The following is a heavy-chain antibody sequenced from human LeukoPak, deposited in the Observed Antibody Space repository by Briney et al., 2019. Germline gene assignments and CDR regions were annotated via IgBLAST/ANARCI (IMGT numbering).Heavy chain of an antibody. CDR2: ICYSGST. CDR3: ARQEWLSVDY. CDR1: GGSISSYY. Sequence: PSETLSLTCTVSGGSISSYYWSWIRQPPGKGLEWIGYICYSGSTNYNPSLKSRVTISVDTSKNQFSLKLSSVTAADTAVYYCARQEWLSVDYWGQGTLVTVSS. V-gene: IGHV4-59*01. D-gene: IGHD3-3*01. J-gene: IGHJ4*02.